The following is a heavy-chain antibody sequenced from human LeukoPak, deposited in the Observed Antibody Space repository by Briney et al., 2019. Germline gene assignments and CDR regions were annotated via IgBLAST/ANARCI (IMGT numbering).Heavy chain of an antibody. CDR2: IIPIFGTA. Sequence: GASVKVSCKASGYTFTSYGISWVRQAPGQGLEWMGGIIPIFGTANYAQKFQGRVTITADESTSTAYMELSSLRSEDTAVYYCARSRTPRDYYDSSGYFEFDYWGQGTLVTVSS. D-gene: IGHD3-22*01. J-gene: IGHJ4*02. CDR1: GYTFTSYG. CDR3: ARSRTPRDYYDSSGYFEFDY. V-gene: IGHV1-69*13.